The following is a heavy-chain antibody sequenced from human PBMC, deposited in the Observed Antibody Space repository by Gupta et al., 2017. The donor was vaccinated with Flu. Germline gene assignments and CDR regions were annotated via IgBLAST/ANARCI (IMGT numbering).Heavy chain of an antibody. CDR3: AKEDVGRGTYDYGSGSYYSFDY. CDR2: ISGSGGST. D-gene: IGHD3-10*01. Sequence: EVQLLESGGGLVQPGGSLRLSCAASGFTFSSYAMSWVRQAPGKGLEWVSAISGSGGSTYYADSVKGRFTISRDNSKNTLYLQMNSLRAEDTAVYYCAKEDVGRGTYDYGSGSYYSFDYWGQGTLVTVSS. J-gene: IGHJ4*02. CDR1: GFTFSSYA. V-gene: IGHV3-23*01.